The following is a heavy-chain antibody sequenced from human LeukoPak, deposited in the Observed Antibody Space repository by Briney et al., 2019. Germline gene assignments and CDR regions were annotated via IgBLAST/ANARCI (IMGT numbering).Heavy chain of an antibody. CDR1: GYTLTSYG. Sequence: GASVKVSCKASGYTLTSYGISWVRQAPGQGLEWMGWISAYNGNTNYAQKLQGRVTMTTDTSTSTAYMELRSLRSDDTAVYYCARKAPRVGAADAFDIWGQGTMVTVSS. J-gene: IGHJ3*02. V-gene: IGHV1-18*01. D-gene: IGHD1-26*01. CDR3: ARKAPRVGAADAFDI. CDR2: ISAYNGNT.